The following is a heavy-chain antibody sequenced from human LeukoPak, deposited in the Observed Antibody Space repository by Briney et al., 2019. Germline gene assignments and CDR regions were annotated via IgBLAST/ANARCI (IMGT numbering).Heavy chain of an antibody. Sequence: GGSLRLSCAASGFTFDDYGMSWVRQTPGKGLEWVANIKQDGSEKYYVDSVKGRFTISRDNAKNSLYLQMNSLRAEDTAVYYCARRGPGGWFDPWGQGTLVTVSS. J-gene: IGHJ5*02. V-gene: IGHV3-7*01. CDR2: IKQDGSEK. CDR3: ARRGPGGWFDP. CDR1: GFTFDDYG. D-gene: IGHD3-10*01.